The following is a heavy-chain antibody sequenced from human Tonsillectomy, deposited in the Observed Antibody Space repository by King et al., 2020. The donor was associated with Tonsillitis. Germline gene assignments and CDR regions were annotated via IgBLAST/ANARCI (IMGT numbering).Heavy chain of an antibody. Sequence: VQLVQSGAEVKKPGASVKVSCKASGYTFTSYDINWVRQATGQGLEWMGWMNPNNGNTGYAQKFQGRVTMTRNTSISTAYMELSSLRSEDTAVYYCAGVQITRAPRLSYYYYIDAWGKGTTVTVSS. V-gene: IGHV1-8*01. CDR3: AGVQITRAPRLSYYYYIDA. D-gene: IGHD1-20*01. CDR1: GYTFTSYD. J-gene: IGHJ6*03. CDR2: MNPNNGNT.